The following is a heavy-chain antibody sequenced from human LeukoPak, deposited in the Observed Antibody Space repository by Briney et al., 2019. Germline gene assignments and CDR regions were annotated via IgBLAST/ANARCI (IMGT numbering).Heavy chain of an antibody. CDR1: GFTFSDHA. CDR2: TAGSGISK. Sequence: GRSLRLSCAASGFTFSDHAMSWVRQAPGRGLEWASSTAGSGISKDYADSVKGRFTISKDKSKNTLYLQMDNLRAEDTGVYFCARLPTFYYDSSGYHYDYWGQGTLVTVSS. CDR3: ARLPTFYYDSSGYHYDY. V-gene: IGHV3-23*01. J-gene: IGHJ4*02. D-gene: IGHD3-22*01.